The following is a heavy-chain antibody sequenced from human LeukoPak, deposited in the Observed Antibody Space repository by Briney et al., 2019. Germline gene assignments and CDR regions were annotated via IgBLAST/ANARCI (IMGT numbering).Heavy chain of an antibody. V-gene: IGHV4-34*01. Sequence: PSETLSLTCAVYGGSFSGYYWSWIRQPPGKGLEWIGEINHSGSTNYNPSLKSRVTISVDTSKNQFSLKLSPVTAADTAVYYCARGFDSIAVAGTFDYWGQGTLVTVSS. CDR3: ARGFDSIAVAGTFDY. CDR1: GGSFSGYY. CDR2: INHSGST. D-gene: IGHD6-19*01. J-gene: IGHJ4*02.